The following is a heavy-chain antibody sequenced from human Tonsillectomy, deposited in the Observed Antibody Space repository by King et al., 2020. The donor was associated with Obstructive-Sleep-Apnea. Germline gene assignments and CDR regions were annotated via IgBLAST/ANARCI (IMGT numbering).Heavy chain of an antibody. CDR2: ISHSGNT. CDR1: GGSFSGYY. CDR3: ARGNYDSSGYSFDY. D-gene: IGHD3-22*01. J-gene: IGHJ4*02. V-gene: IGHV4-34*01. Sequence: QVQLQQWGAGLLKPSETMSLTCAVYGGSFSGYYWSWIRQPPGKGLEWIGEISHSGNTNYNPSLKSRVTILIDTSKKQFSLKMNSVTAADTAVYYCARGNYDSSGYSFDYWGQGTRVTVSS.